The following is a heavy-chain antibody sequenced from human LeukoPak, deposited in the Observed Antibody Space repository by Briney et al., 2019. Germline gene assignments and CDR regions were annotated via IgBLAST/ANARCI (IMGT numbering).Heavy chain of an antibody. CDR2: ISSSGSYI. CDR3: ARGASVDYDFWSGYSAQKYYFDY. V-gene: IGHV3-21*01. D-gene: IGHD3-3*01. J-gene: IGHJ4*02. CDR1: GFTFSSYS. Sequence: GGSLRLSCAASGFTFSSYSMNWVRQAPGKGLEWVSSISSSGSYIYYADSVKGRFTISRDNAKNSLYLQMNSLRAEDTAVYYCARGASVDYDFWSGYSAQKYYFDYWGQGTLVTVSS.